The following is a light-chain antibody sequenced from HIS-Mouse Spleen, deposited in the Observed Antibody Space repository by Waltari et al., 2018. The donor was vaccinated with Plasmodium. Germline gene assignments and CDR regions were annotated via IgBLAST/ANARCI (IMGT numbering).Light chain of an antibody. J-gene: IGKJ4*01. V-gene: IGKV1-9*01. CDR3: QQLNSYPLT. CDR1: QGISSY. CDR2: AAS. Sequence: DIQLTQSPSFLSASVGDRVTITCRDSQGISSYLAWYQQKPGKAPKPLIYAASTLQSGVPSSFSGSGSGTEFTLTISSLQPEDFATYDCQQLNSYPLTFGGGTKVEIK.